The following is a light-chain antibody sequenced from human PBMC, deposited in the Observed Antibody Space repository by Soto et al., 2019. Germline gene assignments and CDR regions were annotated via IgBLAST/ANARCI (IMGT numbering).Light chain of an antibody. CDR1: SSNIGAGSD. J-gene: IGLJ1*01. Sequence: QSVLTHPPSVSGAPGQRVTISCTGSSSNIGAGSDVHWYQQLPGTAPKLLIYGNSNRPSGVPDRFSGSKSGTSASLAITGLQAEDEADYYCQSYDSSLSGYVFGTGTKLTVL. V-gene: IGLV1-40*01. CDR2: GNS. CDR3: QSYDSSLSGYV.